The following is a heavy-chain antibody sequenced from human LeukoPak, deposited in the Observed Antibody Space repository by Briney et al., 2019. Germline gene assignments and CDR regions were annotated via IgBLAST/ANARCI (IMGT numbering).Heavy chain of an antibody. Sequence: GGSLRLSCAASGFTFSSYAMHWVRQAPGKGLEWVAVISYDGSNKYYADSVKGRFTISRDNSKNTLYLQMNSLRAEDTAVYYSARDGLAVAAKPLSFFDYWGQGTLVTVSS. CDR3: ARDGLAVAAKPLSFFDY. CDR1: GFTFSSYA. CDR2: ISYDGSNK. D-gene: IGHD6-19*01. J-gene: IGHJ4*02. V-gene: IGHV3-30-3*01.